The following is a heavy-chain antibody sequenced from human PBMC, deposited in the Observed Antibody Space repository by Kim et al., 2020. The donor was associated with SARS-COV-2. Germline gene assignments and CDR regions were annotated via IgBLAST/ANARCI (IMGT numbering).Heavy chain of an antibody. Sequence: TKFAQKFQGRVVMTRDTSTTTVEMELRSLTSDDTAVYYCARDGGITRGIDVWGQGTPVTVSS. V-gene: IGHV1-18*01. J-gene: IGHJ6*01. D-gene: IGHD1-7*01. CDR2: T. CDR3: ARDGGITRGIDV.